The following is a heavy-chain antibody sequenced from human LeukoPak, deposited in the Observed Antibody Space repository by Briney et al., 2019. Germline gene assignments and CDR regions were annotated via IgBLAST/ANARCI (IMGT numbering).Heavy chain of an antibody. CDR2: ISGSGGST. Sequence: GGSLRLSCAASGFTFSSYAMSWVRQAPGKGLEWVSAISGSGGSTYYADSVEGRFTISRDNSKNTLYLQMNSLRAEDTAVYYCAKDPYYYDSSGYYWEGNWFDPWGQGTLVTVSS. D-gene: IGHD3-22*01. J-gene: IGHJ5*02. CDR3: AKDPYYYDSSGYYWEGNWFDP. CDR1: GFTFSSYA. V-gene: IGHV3-23*01.